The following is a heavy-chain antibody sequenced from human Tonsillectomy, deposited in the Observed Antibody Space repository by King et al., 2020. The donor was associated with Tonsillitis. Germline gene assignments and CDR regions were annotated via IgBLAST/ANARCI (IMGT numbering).Heavy chain of an antibody. V-gene: IGHV1-18*01. D-gene: IGHD2-2*01. CDR2: ISPYNGNT. CDR3: ARDPRHCSTTSCYGKFYYYSYMDV. J-gene: IGHJ6*03. CDR1: GYTFTRYG. Sequence: QLVQSGAEVKKPGASVKVSCKASGYTFTRYGINWVRQAPGQGLEWMGWISPYNGNTNYAQMLQDRVTMTTDTSTSTAYMELRSLRSDDTAVYYCARDPRHCSTTSCYGKFYYYSYMDVWGKGPTVTVSS.